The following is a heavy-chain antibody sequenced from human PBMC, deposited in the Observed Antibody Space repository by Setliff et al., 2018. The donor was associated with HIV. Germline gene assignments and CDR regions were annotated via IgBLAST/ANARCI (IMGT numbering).Heavy chain of an antibody. V-gene: IGHV1-46*01. Sequence: ASVKVSCKASGYTFSTYYLHWVRRAPGQGLEWLGIISPSGGSTSYAQKFQGRVTMTRDTSTSTFYMDLSSLRSDDTAVYYCASERRIVVGYYFDSWGQGTLVTVSS. J-gene: IGHJ4*02. CDR3: ASERRIVVGYYFDS. D-gene: IGHD3-22*01. CDR2: ISPSGGST. CDR1: GYTFSTYY.